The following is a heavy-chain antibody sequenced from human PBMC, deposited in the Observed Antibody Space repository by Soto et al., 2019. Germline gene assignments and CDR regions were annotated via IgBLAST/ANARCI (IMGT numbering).Heavy chain of an antibody. CDR3: ARGTPYCTNGVCYMGSYYYYGMDV. D-gene: IGHD2-8*01. CDR1: GGSFSGYY. Sequence: SETLSLTCAVYGGSFSGYYWSWIRQPPGKWLEWIGEINHSGSTNYNPSLKSRVTISVDTSKNQFSLKLSSVTAADTAVYYCARGTPYCTNGVCYMGSYYYYGMDVWGQGXTVTVYS. J-gene: IGHJ6*02. V-gene: IGHV4-34*01. CDR2: INHSGST.